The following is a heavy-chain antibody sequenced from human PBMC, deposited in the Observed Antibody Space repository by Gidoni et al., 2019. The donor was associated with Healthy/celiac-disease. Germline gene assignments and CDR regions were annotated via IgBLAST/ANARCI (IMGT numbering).Heavy chain of an antibody. D-gene: IGHD2-2*01. Sequence: QVQLVESGGGVVQPGRSLRLSCAASGFPFSSYAMHWVRQAPGKGLEWVAVISYDGSNKYYADSVKGRFTISRDNSKNTLYLQMNSLRAEDTAVYYCARVLGVYCSSTSCYYDYFDYWGQGTLVTVSS. J-gene: IGHJ4*02. V-gene: IGHV3-30-3*01. CDR2: ISYDGSNK. CDR1: GFPFSSYA. CDR3: ARVLGVYCSSTSCYYDYFDY.